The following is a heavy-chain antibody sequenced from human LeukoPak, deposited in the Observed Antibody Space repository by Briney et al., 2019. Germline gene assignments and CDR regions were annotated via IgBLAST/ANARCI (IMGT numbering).Heavy chain of an antibody. V-gene: IGHV4-4*07. CDR1: GGSVSGYY. CDR2: IYSSGST. CDR3: AKCSSSWTTSLRPFDY. D-gene: IGHD6-13*01. J-gene: IGHJ4*02. Sequence: SETLSLTCTVSGGSVSGYYWSWIRQPAGKGLEWIGRIYSSGSTNYNPSLKSRVTMSVDTSKNQFSLKLDSVTAEDTAVYYCAKCSSSWTTSLRPFDYWGQGTLVTVSS.